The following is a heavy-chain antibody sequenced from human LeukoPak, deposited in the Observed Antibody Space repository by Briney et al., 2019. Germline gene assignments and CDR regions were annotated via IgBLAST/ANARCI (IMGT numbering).Heavy chain of an antibody. CDR1: GSSFHNYY. CDR2: IGHSGGT. V-gene: IGHV4-34*01. Sequence: SQTLSLTCAVYGSSFHNYYWTWIRQPPGKRLEWLGEIGHSGGTNYNPSLNSRVTISLDTSKNQFSLKLTSVTAADTAIYYCARSGTYQHSSAYDYWGQGNLVTVSS. D-gene: IGHD3-10*01. CDR3: ARSGTYQHSSAYDY. J-gene: IGHJ4*01.